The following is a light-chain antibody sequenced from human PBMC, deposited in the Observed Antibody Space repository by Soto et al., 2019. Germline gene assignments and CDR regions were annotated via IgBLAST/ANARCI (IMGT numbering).Light chain of an antibody. J-gene: IGKJ1*01. CDR3: QQTYSAPGT. Sequence: DIQMTQSPSSLSASVGDRVTVTCRPSQNITKFLNWYQEKPGKAPKVLIYVTSNLENGVPSRFSCSGSSTEFTLTISSLQPEDFATYYCQQTYSAPGTFGQGTRVEV. CDR1: QNITKF. CDR2: VTS. V-gene: IGKV1-39*01.